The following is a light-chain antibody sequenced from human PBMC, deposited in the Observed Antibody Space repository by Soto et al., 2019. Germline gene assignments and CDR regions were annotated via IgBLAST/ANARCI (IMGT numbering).Light chain of an antibody. CDR2: GAS. J-gene: IGKJ1*01. V-gene: IGKV3-15*01. CDR1: ENLYTT. CDR3: QQYSIWRT. Sequence: EIVMTQSPATLSVSPGERATLSCRASENLYTTLARYQQRPGQAPRLLFAGASTRATGLPARCSGTGSGTEFTLTIRGLQAEDVAVYYCQQYSIWRTFGQGTKVDIK.